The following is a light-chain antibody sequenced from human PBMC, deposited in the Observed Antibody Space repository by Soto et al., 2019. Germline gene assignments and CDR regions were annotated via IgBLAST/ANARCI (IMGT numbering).Light chain of an antibody. V-gene: IGKV4-1*01. CDR3: QQYYSTRPST. CDR1: QSVLYSSNNKNY. J-gene: IGKJ4*01. Sequence: DIVMTQSPDSLAVSLGERATINCKSSQSVLYSSNNKNYLAWYQQKSGQPPKLLIYWASTRESGVPDRFSGSGSATDFTLTISSLQAADVAVYYCQQYYSTRPSTFGGGTKVEIK. CDR2: WAS.